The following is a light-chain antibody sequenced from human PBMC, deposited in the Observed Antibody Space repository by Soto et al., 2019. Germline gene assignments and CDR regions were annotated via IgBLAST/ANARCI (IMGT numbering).Light chain of an antibody. Sequence: EIVMTQSPATLSVSPGERATLSCRASHSVRSNLAWYQQKPGQAPRLLISGASTRATGIPARFSGSGSGTAFTLTISSLQSEDFPIYYCHQYNNWPLITFGQGTRLQMK. CDR1: HSVRSN. CDR3: HQYNNWPLIT. CDR2: GAS. V-gene: IGKV3-15*01. J-gene: IGKJ5*01.